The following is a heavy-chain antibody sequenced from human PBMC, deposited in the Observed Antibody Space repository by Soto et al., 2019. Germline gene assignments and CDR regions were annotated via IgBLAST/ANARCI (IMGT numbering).Heavy chain of an antibody. Sequence: EVQLVESGGGLVKPGGSLRLSCAASGFTFSSYSMNWVRQAPGKGLEWVSSISSSSSYIYYADSVKGRFTISRDNAKNSLYLQMNSLRAEDTAVYYCARDSMVAGKVFGYWGQGTLVTVSS. D-gene: IGHD6-19*01. CDR1: GFTFSSYS. CDR2: ISSSSSYI. J-gene: IGHJ4*02. CDR3: ARDSMVAGKVFGY. V-gene: IGHV3-21*01.